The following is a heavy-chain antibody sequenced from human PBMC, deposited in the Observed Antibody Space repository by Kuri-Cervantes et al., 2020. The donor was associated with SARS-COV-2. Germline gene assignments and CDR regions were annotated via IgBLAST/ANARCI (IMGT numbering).Heavy chain of an antibody. J-gene: IGHJ4*02. D-gene: IGHD5-12*01. CDR1: GGSFSGYY. V-gene: IGHV4-34*01. Sequence: GSLRLSCAVYGGSFSGYYWSWIRQPPGKGLEWIGEINHSGSTNYNPSLKSRVTISVDTSKNQFSLKLSSVTAADTAVYYCARGGGGYILRAKYFDYWGKGTVVTVSS. CDR2: INHSGST. CDR3: ARGGGGYILRAKYFDY.